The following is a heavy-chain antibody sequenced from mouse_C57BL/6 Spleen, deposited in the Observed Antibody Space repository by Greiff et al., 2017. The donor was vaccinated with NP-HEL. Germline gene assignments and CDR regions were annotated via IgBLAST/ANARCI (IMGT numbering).Heavy chain of an antibody. V-gene: IGHV1-78*01. D-gene: IGHD1-1*01. CDR2: IYPRAGST. CDR1: GYTFTDHP. Sequence: VQLQQSDAELVKPGASVKISCKVSGYTFTDHPIHWMKQRPEQALEWIGYIYPRAGSTKYNEKFKGKATLTADNSSSTAYMQLNSLTYEDSAVYFCARRGTVVALDAMDYWGQGTSVTVSS. CDR3: ARRGTVVALDAMDY. J-gene: IGHJ4*01.